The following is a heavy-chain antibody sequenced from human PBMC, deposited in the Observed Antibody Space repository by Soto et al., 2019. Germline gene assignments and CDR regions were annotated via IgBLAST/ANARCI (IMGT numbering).Heavy chain of an antibody. CDR1: GFTFGSYS. CDR2: ISSSRSTI. V-gene: IGHV3-48*01. D-gene: IGHD2-2*01. Sequence: GGSLRLSCAASGFTFGSYSMNWVRQGPGKGLEWVSYISSSRSTIYYADSVKGRFTISRDNAKNSLYLQMNSLRAEDTAVYYCARDCPGSSTTCYGNEWFDSWGQGTLVTGSS. CDR3: ARDCPGSSTTCYGNEWFDS. J-gene: IGHJ5*01.